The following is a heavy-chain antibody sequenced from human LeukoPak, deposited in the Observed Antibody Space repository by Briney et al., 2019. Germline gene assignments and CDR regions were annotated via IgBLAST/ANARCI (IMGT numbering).Heavy chain of an antibody. V-gene: IGHV3-23*01. Sequence: GGSLRLSCVASGFTISSYAMSWVRQAPGKGLEWVSTISGSGDSTFYADSVKGRFTISRDNSKNTLYLQMNGLRAEDTAIYYCAKDPDYDILAGTTFDYWGQGTLVTVSS. J-gene: IGHJ4*02. CDR1: GFTISSYA. D-gene: IGHD3-9*01. CDR3: AKDPDYDILAGTTFDY. CDR2: ISGSGDST.